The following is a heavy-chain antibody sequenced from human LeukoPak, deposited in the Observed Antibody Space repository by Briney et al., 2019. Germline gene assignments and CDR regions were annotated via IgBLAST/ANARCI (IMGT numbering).Heavy chain of an antibody. D-gene: IGHD6-13*01. J-gene: IGHJ3*02. CDR1: GYSFTSYW. CDR2: IYPGYSDT. V-gene: IGHV5-51*01. CDR3: ARPQQLVGYDAFDI. Sequence: GESLKISCKGSGYSFTSYWIGGVRQMPGKGREWMGIIYPGYSDTRYSPSFQGQVTISADKSISPAYLQWSSLKASDTAMYYCARPQQLVGYDAFDIWGQGTMVTVSS.